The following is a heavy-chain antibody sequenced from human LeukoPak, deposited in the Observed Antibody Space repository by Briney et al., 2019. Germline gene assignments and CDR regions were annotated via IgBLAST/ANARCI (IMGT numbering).Heavy chain of an antibody. Sequence: SETLSLTCTVSGGSISSYYWSWIRQPPGKGLEWIRYIYYSGSTNYNPSLKSRVTISVDTSKNQFSLKLSSVTAADTAVYYCARADSGYDFSFDYWGQGTLVTVSS. CDR3: ARADSGYDFSFDY. J-gene: IGHJ4*02. D-gene: IGHD5-12*01. CDR1: GGSISSYY. CDR2: IYYSGST. V-gene: IGHV4-59*01.